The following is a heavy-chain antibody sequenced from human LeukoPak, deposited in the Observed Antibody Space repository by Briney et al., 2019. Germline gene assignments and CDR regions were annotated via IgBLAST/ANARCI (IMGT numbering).Heavy chain of an antibody. J-gene: IGHJ6*02. CDR2: IWYDGSNK. D-gene: IGHD5-12*01. V-gene: IGHV3-33*01. Sequence: SGRSLRLSCAASGFTFSSYGMHWVRQAPGKGLEWVAVIWYDGSNKYYADSVKGRSTISRDNSKNTLYLQMNSLRAEDTAVYYCAREGGGYGAEDYYYYGMDVWGQGTTVTVSS. CDR1: GFTFSSYG. CDR3: AREGGGYGAEDYYYYGMDV.